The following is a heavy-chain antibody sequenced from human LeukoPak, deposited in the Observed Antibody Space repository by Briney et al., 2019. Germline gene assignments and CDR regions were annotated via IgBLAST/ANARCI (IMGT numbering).Heavy chain of an antibody. CDR2: ISAYDGNT. CDR3: ARGLGYYDSGGSDY. J-gene: IGHJ4*02. D-gene: IGHD3-22*01. Sequence: ASVKVSCKASGYTFTNYGISWVRQAPGQGLEWMGWISAYDGNTNYAQKFQGRVTMTTDTSTSTAYMELRSLRSDDTAVYYCARGLGYYDSGGSDYWGQGTLVAVSS. CDR1: GYTFTNYG. V-gene: IGHV1-18*01.